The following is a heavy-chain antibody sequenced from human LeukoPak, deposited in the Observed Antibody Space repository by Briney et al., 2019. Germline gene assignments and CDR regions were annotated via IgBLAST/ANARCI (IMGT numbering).Heavy chain of an antibody. Sequence: ASVKVSCKASGYTFTSYGISWVRQAPGQGLEWMGWISAYNGNTNYAQKLQGRVTMTTDTSTSTAYMELRSLRSDDTAVYYCARGMIVVVTAGLGYWGQGTLVTVSS. CDR3: ARGMIVVVTAGLGY. CDR2: ISAYNGNT. CDR1: GYTFTSYG. V-gene: IGHV1-18*01. J-gene: IGHJ4*02. D-gene: IGHD2-21*02.